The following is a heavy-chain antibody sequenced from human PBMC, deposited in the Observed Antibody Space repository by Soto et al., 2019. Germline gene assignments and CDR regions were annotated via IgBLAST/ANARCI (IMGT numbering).Heavy chain of an antibody. J-gene: IGHJ6*04. CDR2: FYYSGNT. CDR3: ARLLRIPIFGVVTESLDV. Sequence: SETLSLTCSVSGGSVSAFYWTWIRQPPGKGLEWIGNFYYSGNTNYNPSLKSRVTISVDTSKNQFSLKVTAVTAADTAVYYCARLLRIPIFGVVTESLDVWGKGTTVTVSS. CDR1: GGSVSAFY. D-gene: IGHD3-3*01. V-gene: IGHV4-59*08.